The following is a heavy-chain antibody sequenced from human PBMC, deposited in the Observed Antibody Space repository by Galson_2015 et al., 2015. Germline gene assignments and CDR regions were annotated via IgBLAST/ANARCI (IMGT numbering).Heavy chain of an antibody. V-gene: IGHV5-10-1*01. CDR2: IDPRDSNT. CDR1: GYKFSSYY. D-gene: IGHD4-17*01. J-gene: IGHJ4*02. CDR3: AKHFTMTSHPDN. Sequence: QSGAEVKEPGESLRISCLGSGYKFSSYYITWVRQMPGKGLEWVGRIDPRDSNTKYSPSCQGHVTISADKSINTAYLQWNSLKASDTAMYYCAKHFTMTSHPDNWAQGTQVTVSS.